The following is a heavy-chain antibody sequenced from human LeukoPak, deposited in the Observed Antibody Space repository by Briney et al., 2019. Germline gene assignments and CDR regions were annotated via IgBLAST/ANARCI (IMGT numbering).Heavy chain of an antibody. CDR1: GFNLSFRY. Sequence: PGGSLSLSCAVSGFNLSFRYVSWVRQAPGKGLEWVSVLYSGGATHYADSVKGRFTISRDNSKNAVYLQMNSLRAEDTAFYYGARVYYDGSGYYYFLEFFFDYWGQGTLVTVSS. V-gene: IGHV3-66*01. J-gene: IGHJ4*02. CDR3: ARVYYDGSGYYYFLEFFFDY. CDR2: LYSGGAT. D-gene: IGHD3-22*01.